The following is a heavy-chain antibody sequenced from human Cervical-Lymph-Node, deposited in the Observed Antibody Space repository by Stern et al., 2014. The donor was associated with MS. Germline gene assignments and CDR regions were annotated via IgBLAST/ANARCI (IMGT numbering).Heavy chain of an antibody. CDR2: IKPLFGTA. Sequence: VQLGQSGAEVQRPESSVKVSCKASGGSLSTLDISWVRQAPGPCLAWVGEIKPLFGTANYAQKFKGRVTITADESTSTVYMELSSLKSEDTAIYFCARHQAGIAANWGQGTLVTVTS. CDR3: ARHQAGIAAN. D-gene: IGHD6-13*01. J-gene: IGHJ4*02. CDR1: GGSLSTLD. V-gene: IGHV1-69*01.